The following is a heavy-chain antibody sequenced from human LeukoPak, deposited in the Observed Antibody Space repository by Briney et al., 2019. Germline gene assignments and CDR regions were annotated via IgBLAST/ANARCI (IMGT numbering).Heavy chain of an antibody. CDR3: AKTTFGYSSGRSPGWPVDY. V-gene: IGHV3-23*01. Sequence: GGSLRLSCAASGFTFNSHAMYCVRQAPGKGVEWVSGIVGRGSSSYYAESVRGGLTISRDNSKNTVYMQMNSLRDEDTAVYYCAKTTFGYSSGRSPGWPVDYWGQGTVVTVSS. D-gene: IGHD6-19*01. CDR2: IVGRGSSS. CDR1: GFTFNSHA. J-gene: IGHJ4*02.